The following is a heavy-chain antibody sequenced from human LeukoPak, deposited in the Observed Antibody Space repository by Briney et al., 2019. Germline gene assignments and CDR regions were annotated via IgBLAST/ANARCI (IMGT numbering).Heavy chain of an antibody. Sequence: GGSLRLSCAASGFTFSSYWMHWVRQAPGKGLVWVSRINSDGSSTSYADSVKGRFTISRDNAKNTLYLQMNSPRAEDTAVYYCARASPHYYDSSGFDIWGQGTMVTVSS. D-gene: IGHD3-22*01. CDR3: ARASPHYYDSSGFDI. J-gene: IGHJ3*02. CDR2: INSDGSST. CDR1: GFTFSSYW. V-gene: IGHV3-74*01.